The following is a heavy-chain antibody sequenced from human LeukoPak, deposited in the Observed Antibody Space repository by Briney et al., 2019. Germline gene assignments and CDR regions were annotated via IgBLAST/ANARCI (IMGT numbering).Heavy chain of an antibody. J-gene: IGHJ3*02. CDR1: GFTFSSYE. D-gene: IGHD4-11*01. V-gene: IGHV3-48*03. Sequence: GGSLRLSCAASGFTFSSYEMNWVRQAPEKGLEWVSSISSSGGNIYYADSVKGRFTISRDNAENSLYPQMNSLRAEDTAVYYCAREKDYTRDAFDIWGQGTMVTVSS. CDR2: ISSSGGNI. CDR3: AREKDYTRDAFDI.